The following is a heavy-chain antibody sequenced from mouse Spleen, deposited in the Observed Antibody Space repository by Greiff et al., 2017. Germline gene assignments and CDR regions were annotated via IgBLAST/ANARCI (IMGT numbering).Heavy chain of an antibody. CDR2: IRLNSSNYVT. CDR3: TNPGSLDY. Sequence: EVQVVESGGGLVQPGGSMKLSCVASGFTFSNYWMNWVRQSPEKGLEWVAQIRLNSSNYVTQYAESVKGRFTISRDDSKSSVYLQMNNLSAEDTGIYCCTNPGSLDYWGQGTTLTVSS. D-gene: IGHD1-1*01. V-gene: IGHV6-3*01. CDR1: GFTFSNYW. J-gene: IGHJ2*01.